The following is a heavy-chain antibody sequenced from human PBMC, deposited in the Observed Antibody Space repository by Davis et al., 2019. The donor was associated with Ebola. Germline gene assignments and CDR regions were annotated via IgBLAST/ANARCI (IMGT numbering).Heavy chain of an antibody. CDR2: ISAYNGNT. CDR1: GGTFSSYG. V-gene: IGHV1-18*01. J-gene: IGHJ4*02. CDR3: ARSPRYGDPYYFDY. D-gene: IGHD4-17*01. Sequence: AASVKVSCKASGGTFSSYGISWVRQAPGQGLEWMGWISAYNGNTNYAQKLQGRVTMTTDTSTSTAYMELSSLRSEDTAVYYCARSPRYGDPYYFDYWGQGTLVTVSS.